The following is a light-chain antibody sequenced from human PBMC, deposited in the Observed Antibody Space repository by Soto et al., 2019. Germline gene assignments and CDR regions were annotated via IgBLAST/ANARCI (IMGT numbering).Light chain of an antibody. CDR3: QQYGSSRWT. Sequence: EIVLTQSPGTLSLSPGERATLSCRASQSVSSSYLAWYQQKPGQAPRLLIYGASSRATGIPDRFSGSGSGTDFTLTIGRLEPEDFAVYYCQQYGSSRWTFGHGTKVEIK. CDR2: GAS. V-gene: IGKV3-20*01. J-gene: IGKJ1*01. CDR1: QSVSSSY.